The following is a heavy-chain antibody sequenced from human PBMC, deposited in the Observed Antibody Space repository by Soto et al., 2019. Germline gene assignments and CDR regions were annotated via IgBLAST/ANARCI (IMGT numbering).Heavy chain of an antibody. V-gene: IGHV3-30*03. J-gene: IGHJ1*01. CDR3: VQGVGNGWRNVDH. CDR1: GFTFSNYG. CDR2: ISSGATEK. D-gene: IGHD6-19*01. Sequence: QVQLVESGGGVVQPGRSLVVSCAASGFTFSNYGMHWVRQAPGMGLEWLAVISSGATEKYYADSVKGRFTISRDDSKNRVYLQLNSLRHEATAVYHCVQGVGNGWRNVDHWGQGTLVTVSS.